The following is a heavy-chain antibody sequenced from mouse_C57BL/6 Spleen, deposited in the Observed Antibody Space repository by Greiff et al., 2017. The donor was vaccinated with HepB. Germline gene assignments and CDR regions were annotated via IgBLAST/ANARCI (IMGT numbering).Heavy chain of an antibody. CDR1: GFTFSDYY. V-gene: IGHV5-12*01. J-gene: IGHJ2*01. Sequence: EVQLVESGGGLVQPGGSLKLSCAASGFTFSDYYMYWVRQTPEKRLEWVAYISNGGGSTYYPDTVKGRFTISRDNAKNTLYLQMSRLKSEDTAMYYCARTDGYYLFDYWGQGTTLTVSS. CDR2: ISNGGGST. D-gene: IGHD2-3*01. CDR3: ARTDGYYLFDY.